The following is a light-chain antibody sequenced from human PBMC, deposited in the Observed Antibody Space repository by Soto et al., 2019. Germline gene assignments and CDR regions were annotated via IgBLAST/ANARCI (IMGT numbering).Light chain of an antibody. CDR1: QNINSW. CDR2: KAS. Sequence: DIQMTQAPSTLSASVGDRVTITCRASQNINSWLAWYQQRPGQGPRLLIYKASTLEGGVPSRFTGTQSGTEFTLTISSLQPDDYATYFCIQYNYYWTFGQGTRIEVK. CDR3: IQYNYYWT. J-gene: IGKJ1*01. V-gene: IGKV1-5*03.